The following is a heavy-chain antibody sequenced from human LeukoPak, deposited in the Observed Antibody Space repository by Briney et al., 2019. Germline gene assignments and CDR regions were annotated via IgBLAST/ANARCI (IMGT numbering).Heavy chain of an antibody. V-gene: IGHV3-30*01. Sequence: GGSPRLSCAASGFTFSSYAMRWVRPAPGKGLEWVAVISYDGSNKYYADSVQGRFTISRDNSKNTLYLQMNSLRAEDTAVYYCARDIVSYYYDFWSGPPDYWGQGTLVTVSS. CDR3: ARDIVSYYYDFWSGPPDY. J-gene: IGHJ4*02. D-gene: IGHD3-3*01. CDR1: GFTFSSYA. CDR2: ISYDGSNK.